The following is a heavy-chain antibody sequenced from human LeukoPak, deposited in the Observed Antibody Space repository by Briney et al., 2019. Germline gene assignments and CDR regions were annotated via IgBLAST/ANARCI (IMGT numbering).Heavy chain of an antibody. J-gene: IGHJ3*02. Sequence: TGGSLRLSCAASGFTVSSNYMSWVRQAPGKGLEWVSVIYSGGSTYYADSVKGRFTISRDNSKNTLYLQMNSLRAEDTAVYYCARAVVATALGAFDIWGQGTMVTVSS. CDR1: GFTVSSNY. V-gene: IGHV3-53*01. CDR3: ARAVVATALGAFDI. D-gene: IGHD2-21*02. CDR2: IYSGGST.